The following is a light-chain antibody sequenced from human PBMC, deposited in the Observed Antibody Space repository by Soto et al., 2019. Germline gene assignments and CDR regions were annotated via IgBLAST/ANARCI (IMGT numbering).Light chain of an antibody. J-gene: IGKJ2*01. V-gene: IGKV4-1*01. CDR3: QQYYSTPPT. CDR2: WGS. Sequence: DIVMTQSPDSLAVSLGERATINCKSSQSVLYSSNNKNYLAWYQQKPGQPPKLLLYWGSTRESGVPDRFSGSGSGTDFTLTISSLQAEDVAVYYCQQYYSTPPTFGQGTKLEIK. CDR1: QSVLYSSNNKNY.